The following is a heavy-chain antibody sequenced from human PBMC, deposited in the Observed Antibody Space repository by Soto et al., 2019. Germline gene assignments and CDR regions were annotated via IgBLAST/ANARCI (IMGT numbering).Heavy chain of an antibody. CDR2: FVPIFGTR. D-gene: IGHD3-22*01. J-gene: IGHJ6*02. V-gene: IGHV1-69*01. Sequence: QVQLVQSGAEVKKPGSSVKVSCKISGGTFSRYSISWMRQAPGQGLEWMGGFVPIFGTRNYAQKFQDRGTITTDESATTAHMELSNLRSEDTAVYYCARPYEGGYSSNHHYYYALDVRGQGTAVTVSS. CDR1: GGTFSRYS. CDR3: ARPYEGGYSSNHHYYYALDV.